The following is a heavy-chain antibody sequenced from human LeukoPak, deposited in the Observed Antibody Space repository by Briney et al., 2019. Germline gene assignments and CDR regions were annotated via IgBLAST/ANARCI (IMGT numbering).Heavy chain of an antibody. CDR2: NYYSGST. V-gene: IGHV4-59*08. D-gene: IGHD1-7*01. Sequence: SETLSLTCTVSGDSLSTYSWSWLRQPPGKGLEYIGYNYYSGSTNYNPSLKSRVTMSVDTSKNQFSLKLNSVTAADTAVYYCVGEKNYWGTPYWGQGTLVTVSS. CDR3: VGEKNYWGTPY. CDR1: GDSLSTYS. J-gene: IGHJ4*02.